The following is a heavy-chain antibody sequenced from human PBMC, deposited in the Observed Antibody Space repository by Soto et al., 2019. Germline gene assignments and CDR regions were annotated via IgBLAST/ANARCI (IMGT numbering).Heavy chain of an antibody. J-gene: IGHJ6*02. CDR1: GFTFSSYA. CDR3: ARGQWLVLHYYYGMDV. D-gene: IGHD6-19*01. Sequence: QVQLVESGGGVVQPGRSLRLSCAASGFTFSSYAMHWVRQAPGKGLEWVAVISYDGSNKYYADSVKGRFTISRDNSKNTLYLQMNSLRAEDTAVYYCARGQWLVLHYYYGMDVWGQGTTVTVSS. V-gene: IGHV3-30-3*01. CDR2: ISYDGSNK.